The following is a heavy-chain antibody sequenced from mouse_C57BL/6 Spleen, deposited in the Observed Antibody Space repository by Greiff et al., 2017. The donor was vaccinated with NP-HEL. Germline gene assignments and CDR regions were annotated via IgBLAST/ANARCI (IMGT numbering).Heavy chain of an antibody. CDR2: ISSGSSTI. J-gene: IGHJ4*01. V-gene: IGHV5-17*01. CDR3: ASPSIYYYYDGLLGNAMDY. D-gene: IGHD2-4*01. Sequence: EVMLVESGGGLVKPGASLKLSCAASGFTFSDYGMHWVRQAPEQGLEWVAYISSGSSTIYYVATVKGRFTISRDNAKNTLFLQMTSLRSEDTAMYYCASPSIYYYYDGLLGNAMDYWGQGTSVTVSS. CDR1: GFTFSDYG.